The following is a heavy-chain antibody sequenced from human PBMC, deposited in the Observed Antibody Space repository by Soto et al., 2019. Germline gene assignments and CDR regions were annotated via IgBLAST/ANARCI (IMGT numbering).Heavy chain of an antibody. Sequence: QVQLVXSGGGVVQPGRSLRLSCAASGFTFSNYGMHWVRQAPGKGXXXXXXISYDGTNKYYIDSVKGRFTISRXXXXNXXXXXXXXXXXXXXXAYYCAKVLPGERFCSGGTCYPGLFGAYDIWGQXTMVTVSS. D-gene: IGHD2-15*01. CDR1: GFTFSNYG. CDR3: AKVLPGERFCSGGTCYPGLFGAYDI. V-gene: IGHV3-30*03. CDR2: ISYDGTNK. J-gene: IGHJ3*02.